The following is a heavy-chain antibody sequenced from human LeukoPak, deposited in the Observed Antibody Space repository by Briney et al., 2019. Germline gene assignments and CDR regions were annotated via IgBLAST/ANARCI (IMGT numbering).Heavy chain of an antibody. J-gene: IGHJ3*02. D-gene: IGHD6-19*01. CDR3: AAHSDEAVAGTRNVGPFDI. CDR2: INPSSGVT. V-gene: IGHV1-2*02. Sequence: GASVKVSCKASGYTFTNYYMDWVRQAPGQGLEWMGWINPSSGVTNSAQKFQGRVTMTRDTSINTAYMELGSLTADDTAVYYCAAHSDEAVAGTRNVGPFDIWGQGTKVTVSS. CDR1: GYTFTNYY.